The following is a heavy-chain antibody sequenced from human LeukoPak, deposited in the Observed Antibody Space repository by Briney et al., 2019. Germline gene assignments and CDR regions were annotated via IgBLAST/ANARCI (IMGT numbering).Heavy chain of an antibody. Sequence: ASVKVSCKASGYTFTGYYIHWVRQAPGQGLEWMGWINPNSGGTNYAQKFQGRVTMTRDTSITTAYMELSRLRSDDTAVYYCARGRTVTLDYFDYWGQGTLVTVSS. J-gene: IGHJ4*02. V-gene: IGHV1-2*02. CDR2: INPNSGGT. CDR1: GYTFTGYY. CDR3: ARGRTVTLDYFDY. D-gene: IGHD4-17*01.